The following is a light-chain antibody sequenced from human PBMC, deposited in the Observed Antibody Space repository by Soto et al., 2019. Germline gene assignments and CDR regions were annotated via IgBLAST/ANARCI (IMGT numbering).Light chain of an antibody. CDR2: EVS. CDR1: SSDVGGYNS. V-gene: IGLV2-14*01. CDR3: SSYTSSSTLEG. J-gene: IGLJ1*01. Sequence: QSALTQPASVSGSPGQSITISCTGTSSDVGGYNSVSWYQQHPGKAPKLMIYEVSDRPSGVSNRFSGSKSGNTASLTISGLQAEDEADYYCSSYTSSSTLEGFGTGTKLTVL.